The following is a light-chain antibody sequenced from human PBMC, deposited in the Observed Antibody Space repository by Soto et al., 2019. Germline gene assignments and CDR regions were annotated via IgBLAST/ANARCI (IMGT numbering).Light chain of an antibody. CDR1: QGISSW. CDR2: TAS. CDR3: QHANSFPLT. J-gene: IGKJ4*01. V-gene: IGKV1-12*01. Sequence: DIQMTQSPSSVSASVGDRVTITCRASQGISSWLVWYQQKPGRAPKLLIYTASTLQSGVASRFSGIRSGTDFTLTISSLQPEDRATYYCQHANSFPLTFGGGTKVEI.